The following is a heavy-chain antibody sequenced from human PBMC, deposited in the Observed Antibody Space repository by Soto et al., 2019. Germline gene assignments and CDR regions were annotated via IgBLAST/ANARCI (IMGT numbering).Heavy chain of an antibody. J-gene: IGHJ4*02. CDR2: IYYSGST. CDR1: GGSISSSNYY. V-gene: IGHV4-39*01. CDR3: ARSYSRSETIGY. Sequence: PSETLSLTCTVSGGSISSSNYYWGWIRQPPGKGLEWIGSIYYSGSTYYNPSLKSRVTISVDTSKNQFSLKLSSVTAADTAVYYCARSYSRSETIGYWGQGTLVTVPQ. D-gene: IGHD6-6*01.